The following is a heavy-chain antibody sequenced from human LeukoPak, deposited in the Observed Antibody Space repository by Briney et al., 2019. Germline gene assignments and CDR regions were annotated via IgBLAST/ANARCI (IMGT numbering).Heavy chain of an antibody. CDR2: INPNSGST. CDR3: ARPHGVDGTDVFQR. D-gene: IGHD1-1*01. CDR1: GYTFIDSY. Sequence: ASVKVSCKASGYTFIDSYLHWVRQAPGQGLEWMGWINPNSGSTNYAQKFRGRVTMTRDTSISTVCMELSRLTSDDTAVYYCARPHGVDGTDVFQRWGQGTLVTVSS. V-gene: IGHV1-2*02. J-gene: IGHJ1*01.